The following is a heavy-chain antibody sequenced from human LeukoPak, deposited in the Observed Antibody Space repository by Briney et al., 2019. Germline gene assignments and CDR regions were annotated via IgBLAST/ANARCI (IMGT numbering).Heavy chain of an antibody. CDR1: GYTFTSYA. CDR2: IDTNTGNP. J-gene: IGHJ6*03. Sequence: GASVKVSCKASGYTFTSYAMNWVRQAPGQGLEWMGWIDTNTGNPTYAQGFTGRFVFSLDTSVSTAYLQISSLKAEDTAVYYCARATPRDHDFWSGVLYDDYYYYMDVWGKGTTVTVSS. V-gene: IGHV7-4-1*02. D-gene: IGHD3-3*01. CDR3: ARATPRDHDFWSGVLYDDYYYYMDV.